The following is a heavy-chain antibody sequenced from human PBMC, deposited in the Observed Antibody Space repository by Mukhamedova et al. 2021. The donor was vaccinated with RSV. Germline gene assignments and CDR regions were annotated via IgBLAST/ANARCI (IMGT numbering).Heavy chain of an antibody. V-gene: IGHV3-48*04. Sequence: LDSGKGLEWVSYISSSSSTIYYADSVKGRFTISRDNAKNSLYLQMNSLRAEDTAVYYCAGVLEWLFRYGMDVWGQGT. CDR2: ISSSSSTI. D-gene: IGHD3-3*01. CDR3: AGVLEWLFRYGMDV. J-gene: IGHJ6*02.